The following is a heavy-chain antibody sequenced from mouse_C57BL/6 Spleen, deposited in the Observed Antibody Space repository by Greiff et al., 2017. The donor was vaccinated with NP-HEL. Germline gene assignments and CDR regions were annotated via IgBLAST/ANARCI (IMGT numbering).Heavy chain of an antibody. V-gene: IGHV1-39*01. CDR1: GYSFTDYN. J-gene: IGHJ4*01. CDR3: ASGDYYGSSYYAMDY. Sequence: VQLQQSGPELVKPGASVKISCKASGYSFTDYNMNWVKQSNGKSLEWIGVINPNYGTTSYNQKFKGKATLTVDQSSSTAYMQLNSLTSEDSAVYYCASGDYYGSSYYAMDYWGQGTSVTVSS. D-gene: IGHD1-1*01. CDR2: INPNYGTT.